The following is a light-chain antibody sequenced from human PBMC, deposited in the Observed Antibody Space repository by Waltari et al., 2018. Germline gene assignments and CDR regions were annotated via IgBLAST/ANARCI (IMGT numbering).Light chain of an antibody. CDR2: AAS. J-gene: IGKJ2*01. Sequence: DIQMTQSPSSLSASVGVRVTITCRASQAISNSLAWYQQKPGKAPNLLLYAASTLESGVPSRFSGSGSGTDYTLAISSLQPEDFAIYYCQQYSSRPYTFGQGTKLEI. CDR1: QAISNS. V-gene: IGKV1-NL1*01. CDR3: QQYSSRPYT.